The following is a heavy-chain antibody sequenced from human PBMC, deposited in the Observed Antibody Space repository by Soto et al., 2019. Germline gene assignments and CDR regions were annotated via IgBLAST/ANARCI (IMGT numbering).Heavy chain of an antibody. CDR3: TTDSYSDMIVVRFDY. CDR2: IKRKNEGGTT. Sequence: GGSLRLSCAASGFTFSNAWINWVRQAPGKRLERVGRIKRKNEGGTTDFAAPVKGRFAISRDDSKNMVYLQMNSVKTEDTGIYFCTTDSYSDMIVVRFDYWGHGTLVTVSS. J-gene: IGHJ4*01. V-gene: IGHV3-15*07. D-gene: IGHD3-22*01. CDR1: GFTFSNAW.